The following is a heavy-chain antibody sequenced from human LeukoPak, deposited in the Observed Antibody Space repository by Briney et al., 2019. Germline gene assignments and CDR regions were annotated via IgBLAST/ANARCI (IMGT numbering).Heavy chain of an antibody. D-gene: IGHD2-15*01. J-gene: IGHJ5*02. CDR3: SRVYCSGGTCFLGS. V-gene: IGHV3-73*01. CDR1: GFTFSDSG. Sequence: TGGSLRLSCAASGFTFSDSGIHWVRQAAGKGLEWVGRVSSKPDSYATSYAASVKGRFAISRADSDNTAYLLMSSLKTDDTAVYYCSRVYCSGGTCFLGSWGQGTLVTVSS. CDR2: VSSKPDSYAT.